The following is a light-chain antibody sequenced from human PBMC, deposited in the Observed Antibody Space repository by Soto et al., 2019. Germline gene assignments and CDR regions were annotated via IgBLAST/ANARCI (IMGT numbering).Light chain of an antibody. J-gene: IGKJ1*01. Sequence: DIQMTQSPSILSASVGDRVTITCRASQSISSWLAWYQQKPGKAPKLLIYDASSLESGVPSRFSGIGSGTEFTLTITSLQPDDFATYYCQQYDSYAWKFGQGTKV. CDR3: QQYDSYAWK. CDR1: QSISSW. V-gene: IGKV1-5*01. CDR2: DAS.